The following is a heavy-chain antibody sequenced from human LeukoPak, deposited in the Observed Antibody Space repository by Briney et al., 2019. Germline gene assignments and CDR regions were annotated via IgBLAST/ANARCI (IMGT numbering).Heavy chain of an antibody. CDR3: AREGVEMATRFDY. Sequence: ASVRVSCKASGYTFTGYYMHWVRPAPGQGLAWMGWINPNSGGTNYAQKFQGRVTMTRDTSISTAYMELSRLRSDDTAVYYCAREGVEMATRFDYWGQGTLVTVSS. J-gene: IGHJ4*02. CDR2: INPNSGGT. D-gene: IGHD5-12*01. CDR1: GYTFTGYY. V-gene: IGHV1-2*02.